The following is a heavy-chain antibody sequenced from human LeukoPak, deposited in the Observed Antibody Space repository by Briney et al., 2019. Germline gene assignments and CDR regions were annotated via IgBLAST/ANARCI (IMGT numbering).Heavy chain of an antibody. V-gene: IGHV3-9*01. J-gene: IGHJ6*02. CDR3: ARSVRSGSFEYGMDV. CDR2: ISWNSVII. Sequence: PGGSLRLSCAASGFTFDDYAMHWVRQAPGKGLGWFSGISWNSVIIAYADSVKGRFTISRDNAKNSLYLQMNSLRAEDTAVYYCARSVRSGSFEYGMDVWGQGTTVTVSS. D-gene: IGHD3-10*01. CDR1: GFTFDDYA.